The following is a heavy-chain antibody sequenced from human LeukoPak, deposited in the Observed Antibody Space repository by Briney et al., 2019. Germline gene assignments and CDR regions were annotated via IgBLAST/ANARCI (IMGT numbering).Heavy chain of an antibody. D-gene: IGHD6-19*01. J-gene: IGHJ4*02. V-gene: IGHV3-23*01. CDR2: ISGSGYTT. CDR1: GFTFSSYG. Sequence: PGGSLRLSCAASGFTFSSYGMSWVRQAPGKGLEWVSVISGSGYTTYYADSVKGRFTISRDNSKNTVYLQMNSLRAEDTAVYYCATKVAGRNYFDYWGQGTLVTVSS. CDR3: ATKVAGRNYFDY.